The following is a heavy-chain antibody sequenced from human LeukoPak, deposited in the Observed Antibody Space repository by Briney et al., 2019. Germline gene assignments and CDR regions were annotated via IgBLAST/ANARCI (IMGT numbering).Heavy chain of an antibody. J-gene: IGHJ4*02. CDR3: ARDNAILRYFDW. D-gene: IGHD3-9*01. CDR2: ISSSSSYI. CDR1: GFTLSSYS. V-gene: IGHV3-21*01. Sequence: PGGSLRLSCAASGFTLSSYSMNWVRQAPGKGLEWVSSISSSSSYIYYADSVKGRFTISRDNAKNSLYLQMNSLRAEDTAVYYCARDNAILRYFDWWGQGTLVTVSS.